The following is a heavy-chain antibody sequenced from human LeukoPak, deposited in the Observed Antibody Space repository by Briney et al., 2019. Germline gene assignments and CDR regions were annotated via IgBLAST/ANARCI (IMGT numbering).Heavy chain of an antibody. D-gene: IGHD2-21*01. V-gene: IGHV3-33*01. J-gene: IGHJ4*02. Sequence: GGSLRLSCAASGFTFSSYGMHWVRQAPGKGLEWVAVIWYDGSNKYYADSVKGRFTISRDNSKNTLYLQMNSLRAEDTAWYYCARDRGGYSASYYFDYWGQGTLVTVSS. CDR2: IWYDGSNK. CDR3: ARDRGGYSASYYFDY. CDR1: GFTFSSYG.